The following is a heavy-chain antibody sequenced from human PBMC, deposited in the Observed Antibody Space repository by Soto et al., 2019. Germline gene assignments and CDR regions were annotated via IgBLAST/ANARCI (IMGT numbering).Heavy chain of an antibody. V-gene: IGHV4-4*02. J-gene: IGHJ4*02. D-gene: IGHD5-18*01. Sequence: VQLQESGPGLVKPSGTLSLTCAVSGGSISSGNWWSWVRQSPRKGLEWIGEISHSGNTNHNPSLKSRVTISIDKSKNQFSLKLTSATAADTAVYYCASHRGNTYGPYDYWGQGTLVTVSS. CDR3: ASHRGNTYGPYDY. CDR2: ISHSGNT. CDR1: GGSISSGNW.